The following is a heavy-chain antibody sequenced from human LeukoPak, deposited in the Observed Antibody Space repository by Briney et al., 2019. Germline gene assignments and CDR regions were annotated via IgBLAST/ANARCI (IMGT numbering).Heavy chain of an antibody. CDR1: GFTFSSYS. CDR3: ARDRDSSSADAFDI. V-gene: IGHV3-21*01. J-gene: IGHJ3*02. CDR2: ISSSSSYI. Sequence: GGSLRLSCAASGFTFSSYSMNWVRQAPGKGLEWVSSISSSSSYICYADSVKGRFTISRDNAKNSLYLQMNSLRAEDTAVYYCARDRDSSSADAFDIWGQGTMVTVSS. D-gene: IGHD6-6*01.